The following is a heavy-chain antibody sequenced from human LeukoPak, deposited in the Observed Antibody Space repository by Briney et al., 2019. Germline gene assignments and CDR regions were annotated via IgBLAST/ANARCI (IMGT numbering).Heavy chain of an antibody. D-gene: IGHD3-10*01. CDR1: GFTFSSYA. V-gene: IGHV3-30-3*01. CDR3: AREAYGSGSYYNWFDP. Sequence: QAGGSLRLSCAAPGFTFSSYAMPWVRQAPGKGLERVAVISYDGSNTYYADSVKGRFTISRDNSKNTLYLQMNSLRAEDTAVYYCAREAYGSGSYYNWFDPWGQGTLVTVSS. J-gene: IGHJ5*02. CDR2: ISYDGSNT.